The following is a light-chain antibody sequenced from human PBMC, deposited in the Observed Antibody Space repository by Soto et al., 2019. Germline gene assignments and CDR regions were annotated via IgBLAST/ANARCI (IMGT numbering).Light chain of an antibody. CDR1: YAISSS. Sequence: DIQLTQSPSFLSASVEDRVTISCRVSYAISSSLAWYQQEPGKPPKLLIYDSSTLQTGVPSRFTGSGSGRKFTLTISGLQFGDFATYFCQQLSHYPYTFGQGTKLEI. CDR2: DSS. CDR3: QQLSHYPYT. V-gene: IGKV1-9*01. J-gene: IGKJ2*01.